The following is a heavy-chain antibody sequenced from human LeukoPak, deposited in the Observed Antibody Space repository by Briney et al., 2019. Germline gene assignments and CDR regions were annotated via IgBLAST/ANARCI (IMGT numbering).Heavy chain of an antibody. D-gene: IGHD2-2*01. J-gene: IGHJ4*02. CDR1: GYSFTSYW. Sequence: GESLKISCKGSGYSFTSYWIGWVRQMPGKGLEWMGIIYPGDSDTRYSPSFQGQFTISADKSISTAYLQWSSLKASDTAMYYCARSAPYCSSTSCYQLDFDYWGQGTLVTVSS. CDR3: ARSAPYCSSTSCYQLDFDY. V-gene: IGHV5-51*01. CDR2: IYPGDSDT.